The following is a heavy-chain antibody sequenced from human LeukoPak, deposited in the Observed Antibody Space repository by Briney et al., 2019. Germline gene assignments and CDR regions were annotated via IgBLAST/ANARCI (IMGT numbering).Heavy chain of an antibody. CDR2: IGWNSVNI. J-gene: IGHJ5*02. D-gene: IGHD6-13*01. V-gene: IGHV3-9*01. CDR1: GPSFDDYA. Sequence: QAGGSLRLSCAASGPSFDDYARHWVRQVPGKGLEWVSGIGWNSVNIGYVDSVKGRFTISRDNAKNSLFLQMDSLRVEDTALYFCAKGLSLEGGSTWKYNWFDAWGQGTVVIVSS. CDR3: AKGLSLEGGSTWKYNWFDA.